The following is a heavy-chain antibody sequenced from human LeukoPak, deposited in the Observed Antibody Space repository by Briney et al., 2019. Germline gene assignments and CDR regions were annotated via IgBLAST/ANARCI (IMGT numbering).Heavy chain of an antibody. CDR1: GFTFSDYN. D-gene: IGHD3-10*01. CDR2: ISSSSNTI. CDR3: ARDYGSHGEYFDY. Sequence: GGSLRLSCAASGFTFSDYNMNWVRQAPGKGLEWVSYISSSSNTIYYADSVRGRFTISRDNAKKSLYLQINSLRDEDTAVYYCARDYGSHGEYFDYWGQGTLVTVSS. V-gene: IGHV3-48*02. J-gene: IGHJ4*02.